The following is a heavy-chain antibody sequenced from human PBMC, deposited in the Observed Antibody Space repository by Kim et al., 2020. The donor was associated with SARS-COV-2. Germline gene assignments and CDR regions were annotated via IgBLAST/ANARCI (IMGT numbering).Heavy chain of an antibody. J-gene: IGHJ6*02. V-gene: IGHV1-69*13. CDR3: ARDNDYNWNGLYGMDV. CDR1: GGTFSSYA. D-gene: IGHD1-20*01. Sequence: SVKVSCKASGGTFSSYAISWVRQAPGQGLEWMGGIIPIFGTANYAQKFQGRVTITADESTSTAYMELSSLRSEDTAVYYCARDNDYNWNGLYGMDVWGQGTTVTVSS. CDR2: IIPIFGTA.